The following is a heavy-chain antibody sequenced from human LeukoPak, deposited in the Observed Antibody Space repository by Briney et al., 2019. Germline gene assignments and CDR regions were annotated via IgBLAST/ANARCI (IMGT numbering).Heavy chain of an antibody. CDR2: ISYDGSNK. Sequence: GGSLRLSCAASGFTFSSYGMHWVRQAPGKGLEWVAVISYDGSNKYYADSVKGRFTISRDNSKNTLYLQMNSLRAEDTAVYYCAKASVGGWLLQASFDYWGQGTLVTVSS. CDR3: AKASVGGWLLQASFDY. V-gene: IGHV3-30*18. CDR1: GFTFSSYG. J-gene: IGHJ4*02. D-gene: IGHD3-22*01.